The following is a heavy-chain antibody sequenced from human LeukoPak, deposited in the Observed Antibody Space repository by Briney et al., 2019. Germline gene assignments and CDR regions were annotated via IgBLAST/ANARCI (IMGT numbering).Heavy chain of an antibody. Sequence: SETLSLTCAVYGGSFSGYYWSWIRQPPGKGLEWIGEINHSGSTNYNPSLTSRVAISVDTSKNQFSLELSSVTAADTAVYYCARDQLVMITSGGVIEQRYYGMDVWGQGTTVTVSS. V-gene: IGHV4-34*01. CDR1: GGSFSGYY. CDR2: INHSGST. D-gene: IGHD3-16*02. CDR3: ARDQLVMITSGGVIEQRYYGMDV. J-gene: IGHJ6*02.